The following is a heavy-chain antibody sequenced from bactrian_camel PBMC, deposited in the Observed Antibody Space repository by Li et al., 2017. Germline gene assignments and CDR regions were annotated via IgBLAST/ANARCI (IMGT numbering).Heavy chain of an antibody. V-gene: IGHV3S53*01. J-gene: IGHJ6*01. CDR3: AADRYGGSWYETAFIRGRYKS. D-gene: IGHD6*01. CDR2: ITSGGNP. Sequence: HVQLVESGGGSVQAGGSLKLSCAASGYVYASLRAACMAWFRQAPGKDREGVASITSGGNPAYTDAVKGRFTISRDNANNTLFLQMNNLKPEDTAMYYCAADRYGGSWYETAFIRGRYKSWGQGTQVTVS. CDR1: GYVYASLRA.